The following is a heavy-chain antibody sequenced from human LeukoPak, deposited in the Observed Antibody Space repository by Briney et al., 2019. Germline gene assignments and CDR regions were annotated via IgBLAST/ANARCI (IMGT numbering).Heavy chain of an antibody. CDR2: LSRGGGTT. Sequence: PGGSLRLSCTGSGFNFNMFAMNWVRRAPGQGLEGVSGLSRGGGTTNYADSVEGQFTISRDKSKNMVFLQMNSLRPEDTAVYYCAKEQRIRHCSEGVCMEGYYFDYWGQGSLVTVSS. CDR3: AKEQRIRHCSEGVCMEGYYFDY. J-gene: IGHJ4*02. V-gene: IGHV3-23*01. CDR1: GFNFNMFA. D-gene: IGHD2-8*01.